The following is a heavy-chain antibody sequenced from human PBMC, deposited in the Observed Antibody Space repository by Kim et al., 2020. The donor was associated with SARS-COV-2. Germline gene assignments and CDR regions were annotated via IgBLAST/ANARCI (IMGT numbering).Heavy chain of an antibody. CDR2: IYYSGST. CDR3: AARKLEPYYYYYGMDV. V-gene: IGHV4-61*01. J-gene: IGHJ6*02. Sequence: SETLSLTCTVSGGSVSSGSYYWSWIRQPPGKGLEWIGYIYYSGSTNYNPSLKSRVTISVDTSKNQFSLKLSSVTAADTAVYYCAARKLEPYYYYYGMDVWGQGTTVTVSS. D-gene: IGHD1-1*01. CDR1: GGSVSSGSYY.